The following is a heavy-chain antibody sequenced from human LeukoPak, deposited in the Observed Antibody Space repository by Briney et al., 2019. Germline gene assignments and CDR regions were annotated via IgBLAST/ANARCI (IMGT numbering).Heavy chain of an antibody. V-gene: IGHV3-15*01. CDR2: IKRKTDGGTT. CDR3: TTVDRGELVNFDY. J-gene: IGHJ4*02. D-gene: IGHD1-26*01. Sequence: GGPLRLSCAASGFTFTNAWMSWVRQAPGEGLEWVGRIKRKTDGGTTNYTAPVKGRFTTSRKDTTHTMYMQINSQKTEDTAVFYCTTVDRGELVNFDYWGQGALDSVSS. CDR1: GFTFTNAW.